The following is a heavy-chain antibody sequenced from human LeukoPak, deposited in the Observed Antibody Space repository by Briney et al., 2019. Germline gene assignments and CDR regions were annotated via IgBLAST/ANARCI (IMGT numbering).Heavy chain of an antibody. D-gene: IGHD5-18*01. Sequence: GGSLRLSCAASGFTFDDYAMHWVRQAPGKGLEWVSGISWNSGSIGYADSVKGRFTISRDNAKNSLYLQMNSLRAEDTALYYCAKDGYSYGSPSGGFDYWGQGTLVTVSS. CDR2: ISWNSGSI. CDR1: GFTFDDYA. J-gene: IGHJ4*02. V-gene: IGHV3-9*01. CDR3: AKDGYSYGSPSGGFDY.